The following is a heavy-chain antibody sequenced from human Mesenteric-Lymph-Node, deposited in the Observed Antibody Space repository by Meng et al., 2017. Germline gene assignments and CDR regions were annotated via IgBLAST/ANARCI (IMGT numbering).Heavy chain of an antibody. D-gene: IGHD6-19*01. Sequence: GESLKISCAASGFTFSSYEMNWVRQAPGKGLEWVSYISSSGSTIYYADSVKGRFTISRDNAKNSLYLQMNSLRAEDTALYYCAKDIGYSSGPRGGNYFDYWGQGTLVTVSS. CDR3: AKDIGYSSGPRGGNYFDY. J-gene: IGHJ4*02. CDR1: GFTFSSYE. CDR2: ISSSGSTI. V-gene: IGHV3-48*03.